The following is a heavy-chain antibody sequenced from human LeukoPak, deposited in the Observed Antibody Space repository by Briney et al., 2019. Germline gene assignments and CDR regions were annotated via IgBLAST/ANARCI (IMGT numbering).Heavy chain of an antibody. CDR3: ARGSAIFGVVITPYYYYGMDV. CDR2: ISYDGSNK. Sequence: QPGRSLRLSCAAPGFTFSSYAMHWVSQAPGKGLEWVAVISYDGSNKYYADSVKGRFTISRDNSKNTLYLQMNSLRAEDTAVYYCARGSAIFGVVITPYYYYGMDVWGQGTTVTVSS. J-gene: IGHJ6*02. V-gene: IGHV3-30-3*01. D-gene: IGHD3-3*01. CDR1: GFTFSSYA.